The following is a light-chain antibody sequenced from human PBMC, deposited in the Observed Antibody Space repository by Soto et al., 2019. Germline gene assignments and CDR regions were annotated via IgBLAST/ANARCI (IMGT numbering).Light chain of an antibody. CDR3: QSFDSSDQV. Sequence: NFMLAQPHSVSESPGKTITISCTRSGCSIASNYVQWFQQRPGRSPTTVIYEDNQRPSGVPDRFSGSIDSSSNSASLTISGLKTEDEATYYCQSFDSSDQVFGGGTKLTVL. CDR2: EDN. V-gene: IGLV6-57*01. J-gene: IGLJ3*02. CDR1: GCSIASNY.